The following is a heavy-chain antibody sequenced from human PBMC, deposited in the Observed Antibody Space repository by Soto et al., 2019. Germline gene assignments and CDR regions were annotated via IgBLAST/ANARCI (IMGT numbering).Heavy chain of an antibody. CDR3: AKAGRFGGYSYGYPNCFDP. V-gene: IGHV3-30*18. J-gene: IGHJ5*02. Sequence: QVQLVESGGGVVQPGRSLRLSCAASGFTFSSYGMHWVRQAPGKGLEWVAVISYDGSNKYYADSVKGRFTISRDNSKNTMYLKMNSMRAEDTDVYYCAKAGRFGGYSYGYPNCFDPWGQGTLVTVSS. CDR2: ISYDGSNK. CDR1: GFTFSSYG. D-gene: IGHD5-18*01.